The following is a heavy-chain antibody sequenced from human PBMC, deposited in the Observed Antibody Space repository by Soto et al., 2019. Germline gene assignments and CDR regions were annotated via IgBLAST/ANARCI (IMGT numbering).Heavy chain of an antibody. CDR1: GFTFSSYA. V-gene: IGHV3-30*03. CDR2: ISYDGSNK. Sequence: QVQLVESGGGVVQPGTSLRHSCAASGFTFSSYAMHWVRQAPGKGLEWVALISYDGSNKYYADSVKGRFTISRDNSKNTVYMEMNSLRTEDTAVYYCARVEAVAVTWWYFDLWGRGTLVTVSS. D-gene: IGHD6-19*01. J-gene: IGHJ2*01. CDR3: ARVEAVAVTWWYFDL.